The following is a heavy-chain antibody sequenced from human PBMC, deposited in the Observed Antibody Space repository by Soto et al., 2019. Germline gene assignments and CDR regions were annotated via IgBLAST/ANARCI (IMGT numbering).Heavy chain of an antibody. CDR3: TTAEWLLSDYYGMDV. Sequence: GGSLRLSCAASGFTFSNAWMSWVRQAPGKGLEWVGRIKSKTDGGTTDYAAPVKGRFTISRDDSKNTLYLQMNSLKTEDTAVYYCTTAEWLLSDYYGMDVWGQGTTVTVSS. J-gene: IGHJ6*02. D-gene: IGHD3-3*01. V-gene: IGHV3-15*01. CDR1: GFTFSNAW. CDR2: IKSKTDGGTT.